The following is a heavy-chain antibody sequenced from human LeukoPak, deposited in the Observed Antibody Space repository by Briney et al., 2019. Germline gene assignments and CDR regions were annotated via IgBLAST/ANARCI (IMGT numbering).Heavy chain of an antibody. V-gene: IGHV4-39*01. CDR2: IYYSGSY. CDR3: ARGAPLEWSSNWFDP. D-gene: IGHD3-3*01. Sequence: SETLSLTCTVSGGSISSSSYYWGWIRPPPGKGLEWIGSIYYSGSYYYNPSLKSRVTISVDTSNNQFSLKLSSVTAADTAVYYCARGAPLEWSSNWFDPWGQGTLVTVSS. J-gene: IGHJ5*02. CDR1: GGSISSSSYY.